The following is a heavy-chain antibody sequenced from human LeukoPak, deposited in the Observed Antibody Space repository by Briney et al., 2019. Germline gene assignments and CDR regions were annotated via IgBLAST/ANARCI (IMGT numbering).Heavy chain of an antibody. V-gene: IGHV4-38-2*02. CDR1: GYSISSGYY. CDR2: IYHSGST. D-gene: IGHD2-2*01. Sequence: SETLSLTCTVSGYSISSGYYWGWIRQPPGKGLEWIGSIYHSGSTYYNPSLKSRVTIPVDTSKNQFSLKLSSVTAADTAIYYCARSDQQSGVDYWGQGTLVTVSS. J-gene: IGHJ4*02. CDR3: ARSDQQSGVDY.